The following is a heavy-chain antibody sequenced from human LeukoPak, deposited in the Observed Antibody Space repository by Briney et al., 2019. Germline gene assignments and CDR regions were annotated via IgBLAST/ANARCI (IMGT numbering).Heavy chain of an antibody. CDR2: INHSGST. D-gene: IGHD3-3*01. CDR3: ARVSYFLSGYYMFDY. CDR1: GGSFSGYY. Sequence: PSETLSLTCAVYGGSFSGYYWSWIRQPPGKGLEWIGEINHSGSTNYNPSLKSRVTISVDTSKNQFSLKLSSVTAADTAVYYCARVSYFLSGYYMFDYWGQGTLVTVSS. V-gene: IGHV4-34*01. J-gene: IGHJ4*02.